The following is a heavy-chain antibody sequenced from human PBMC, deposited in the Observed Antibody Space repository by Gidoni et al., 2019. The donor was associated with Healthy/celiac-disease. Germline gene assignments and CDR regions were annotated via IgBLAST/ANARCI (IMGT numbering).Heavy chain of an antibody. D-gene: IGHD2-21*02. CDR3: ARVFGGNSGWYFDL. CDR1: GGSISSGGYY. CDR2: IYYSGST. J-gene: IGHJ2*01. V-gene: IGHV4-31*03. Sequence: QVQLQESGPGLVKPSQTLSLTCTVPGGSISSGGYYWSWIRQHPAKGLEWIGYIYYSGSTYYNPSLKSRVTISVDTSKNQFSLKLSSVTAADTAVYYCARVFGGNSGWYFDLWGRGTLVTVSS.